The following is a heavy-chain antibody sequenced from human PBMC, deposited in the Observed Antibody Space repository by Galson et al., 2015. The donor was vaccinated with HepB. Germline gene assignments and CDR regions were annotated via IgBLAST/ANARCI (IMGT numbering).Heavy chain of an antibody. J-gene: IGHJ4*02. Sequence: SLRLSCAASGFTFSSYAMHWVRQAPGKGLEWVAVISYDGSNKYYADSVKGRFTISRDNSKNTLYLQMNSLRAEDTAVYYCAKEAVAGPELGYWGQGTLVTVSS. D-gene: IGHD6-19*01. V-gene: IGHV3-30*04. CDR1: GFTFSSYA. CDR2: ISYDGSNK. CDR3: AKEAVAGPELGY.